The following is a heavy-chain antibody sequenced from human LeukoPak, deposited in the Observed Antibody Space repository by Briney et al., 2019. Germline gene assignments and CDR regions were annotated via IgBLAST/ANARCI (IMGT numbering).Heavy chain of an antibody. CDR3: ARAPGGYYYYYYMDV. D-gene: IGHD3-10*01. CDR2: SSYNGNT. V-gene: IGHV4-59*01. Sequence: SETLSLTRTVSGAYFTNYYWSFIRQPPGKGLEWIGFSSYNGNTNYNPSLKSRVTISVDMSKNQFSLRLKSVTAADTAVYYCARAPGGYYYYYYMDVWGKGTTVTISS. CDR1: GAYFTNYY. J-gene: IGHJ6*03.